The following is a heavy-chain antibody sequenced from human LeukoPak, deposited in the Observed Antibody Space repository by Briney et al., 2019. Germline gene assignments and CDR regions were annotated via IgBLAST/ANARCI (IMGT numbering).Heavy chain of an antibody. D-gene: IGHD6-19*01. J-gene: IGHJ4*02. CDR1: GYTFTGYY. Sequence: ASVKVSCKASGYTFTGYYMHWVRQAPGQGLEWMGWINPNSGGTNYAQKFQGRVTMTRDTSISTAYMELSRLRSDDTAVYYCARAIAVAGTSEFPFDYWGQGTLVTVSS. V-gene: IGHV1-2*02. CDR3: ARAIAVAGTSEFPFDY. CDR2: INPNSGGT.